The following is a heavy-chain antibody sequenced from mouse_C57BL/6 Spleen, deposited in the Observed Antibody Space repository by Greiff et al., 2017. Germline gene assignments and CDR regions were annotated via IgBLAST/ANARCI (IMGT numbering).Heavy chain of an antibody. D-gene: IGHD1-1*02. Sequence: QVQLQQSGAELMKPGASVKLSCKATGYTFTGYWIEWVKQRPGHGLEWIGEILPGIGSTNYNEKFKGKATFTADTSSNTAYMQLSSLTTEDSAIYYCAGELWSTTGVYAMDYWGQGTSVTVSS. CDR2: ILPGIGST. CDR3: AGELWSTTGVYAMDY. V-gene: IGHV1-9*01. CDR1: GYTFTGYW. J-gene: IGHJ4*01.